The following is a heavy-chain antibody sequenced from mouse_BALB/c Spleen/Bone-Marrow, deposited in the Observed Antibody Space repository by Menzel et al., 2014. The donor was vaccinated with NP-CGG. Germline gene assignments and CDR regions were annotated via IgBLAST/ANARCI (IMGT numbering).Heavy chain of an antibody. V-gene: IGHV7-3*02. J-gene: IGHJ4*01. Sequence: EVQRVESGGGLVQPWGSLRLSCTTSGVTFTDYYMSWVRQPPGKAREWFAFIRDKAYGYTTEYSASVRGRFTNSRDNSQRILYLQINTLRAEDSATYYCARFPMDYWGQGTSVTVSS. CDR1: GVTFTDYY. CDR3: ARFPMDY. CDR2: IRDKAYGYTT.